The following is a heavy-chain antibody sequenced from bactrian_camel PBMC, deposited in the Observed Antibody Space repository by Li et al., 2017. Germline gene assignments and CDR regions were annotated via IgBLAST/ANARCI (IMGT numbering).Heavy chain of an antibody. CDR2: INSGGST. D-gene: IGHD5*01. V-gene: IGHV3S40*01. CDR3: VTHWVGY. Sequence: VQLVESGGGLVRPGGSLGLSCAASGFTFKNYDMSWVRRAPGKGLEWVSYINSGGSTYYADSVKGRFTISRDNAKNTLYLQMNSLKTEDMAMYYCVTHWVGYWGQGTQVTVS. J-gene: IGHJ4*01. CDR1: GFTFKNYD.